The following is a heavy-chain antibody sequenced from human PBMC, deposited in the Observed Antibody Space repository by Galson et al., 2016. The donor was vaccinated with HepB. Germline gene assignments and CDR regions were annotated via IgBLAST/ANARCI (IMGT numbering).Heavy chain of an antibody. J-gene: IGHJ5*02. CDR2: IYWNDDR. D-gene: IGHD5/OR15-5a*01. Sequence: PALVKPTQTLTLTCNVSGFSVNSRGVGVGWFRQPPGKALEWLALIYWNDDRRYSPSLKTRLTIPKDTSKNQVVLTLTDVDPVDTGTYFCVHRRTQAFYDVSNPSKGGDNYFDPWGQGTLVTVSS. CDR1: GFSVNSRGVG. CDR3: VHRRTQAFYDVSNPSKGGDNYFDP. V-gene: IGHV2-5*01.